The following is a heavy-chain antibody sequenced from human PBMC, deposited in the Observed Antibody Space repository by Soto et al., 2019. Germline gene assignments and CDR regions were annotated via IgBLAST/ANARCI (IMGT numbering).Heavy chain of an antibody. CDR1: GYTFTSYD. CDR2: LNPNTGDS. J-gene: IGHJ4*02. V-gene: IGHV1-8*01. Sequence: GASVKVSCKASGYTFTSYDIYWVRQATGQGLEWMGWLNPNTGDSAYGQKFQGRISVTSDTSINTVHMELSSLRSEDTAVYYCARRAETNGWNGFGADKYYFDFWGQGTLVTVSS. D-gene: IGHD1-1*01. CDR3: ARRAETNGWNGFGADKYYFDF.